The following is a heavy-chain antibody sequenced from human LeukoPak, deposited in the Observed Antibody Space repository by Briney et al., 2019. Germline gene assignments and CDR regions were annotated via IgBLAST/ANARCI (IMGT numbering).Heavy chain of an antibody. V-gene: IGHV3-23*01. J-gene: IGHJ6*02. Sequence: PGGSLRLSCAASGFTFSSYAKSWVRQAPGKGLEWVSAISGSGGSTYYADSVKGRFTISRDNSKNTLYLQMNSLRAEDTAVYYCAKSAAGPLWYYYGMDVWGQGTTVTVSS. CDR3: AKSAAGPLWYYYGMDV. CDR2: ISGSGGST. CDR1: GFTFSSYA. D-gene: IGHD6-13*01.